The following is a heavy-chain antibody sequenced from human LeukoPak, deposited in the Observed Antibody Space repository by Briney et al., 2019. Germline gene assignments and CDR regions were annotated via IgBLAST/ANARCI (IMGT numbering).Heavy chain of an antibody. Sequence: PGMSLRLSCATSGFTFSSYAVHWVRQAPGKGLEWVAVILFDGSNEYYADSVKGRFTISRDNSKNTLYLQMNNLRVEDTAVYYCARDVYGGIHWYFDLWGRGTVVTVSS. CDR3: ARDVYGGIHWYFDL. D-gene: IGHD4-23*01. V-gene: IGHV3-30*04. J-gene: IGHJ2*01. CDR2: ILFDGSNE. CDR1: GFTFSSYA.